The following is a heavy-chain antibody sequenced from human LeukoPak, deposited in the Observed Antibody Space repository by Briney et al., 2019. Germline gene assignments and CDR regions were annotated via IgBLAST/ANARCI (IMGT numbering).Heavy chain of an antibody. CDR3: ARDGRNRGSSVPGY. V-gene: IGHV1-2*02. J-gene: IGHJ4*02. CDR2: INPNSGGT. CDR1: GYTFTGYY. D-gene: IGHD1-26*01. Sequence: ASVKVSCKASGYTFTGYYMHWVRQAPGQGLEWMGWINPNSGGTNYAKKFQGRVTITRETSISTAYMELSRLRSDDTAVYYCARDGRNRGSSVPGYWGQGTLVTVSS.